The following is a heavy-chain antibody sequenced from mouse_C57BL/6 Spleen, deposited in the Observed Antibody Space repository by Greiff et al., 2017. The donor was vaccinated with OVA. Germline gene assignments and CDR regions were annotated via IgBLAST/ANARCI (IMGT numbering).Heavy chain of an antibody. CDR1: GFNIKDYY. CDR2: IDPEDGET. Sequence: EVKLEESGAELVKPGASVKLSCTASGFNIKDYYMHWVKQRTEQGLEWIGRIDPEDGETKYAPKFQGKATITADTSSNTAYLQLSSLTSEDTAVYYCAYYYGSSYPYFDYWGQGTTLTVSS. J-gene: IGHJ2*01. CDR3: AYYYGSSYPYFDY. V-gene: IGHV14-2*01. D-gene: IGHD1-1*01.